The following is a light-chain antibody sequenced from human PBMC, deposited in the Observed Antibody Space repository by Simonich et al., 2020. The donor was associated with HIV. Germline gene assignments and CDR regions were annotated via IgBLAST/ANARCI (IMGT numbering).Light chain of an antibody. Sequence: QSVLTQPPSVSGAPGQRVTISCTGSSSNIGAGYDVHWYQQLPGTAPKLLIYGISNRPSGVPDLFSGSKSGTSASLAITGLQAEDEADYYCQSYDSSLSGSKVFGGGTKLTVL. V-gene: IGLV1-40*01. CDR3: QSYDSSLSGSKV. CDR1: SSNIGAGYD. CDR2: GIS. J-gene: IGLJ2*01.